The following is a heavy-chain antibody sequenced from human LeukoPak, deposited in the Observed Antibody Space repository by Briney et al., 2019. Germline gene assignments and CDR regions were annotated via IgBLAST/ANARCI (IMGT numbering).Heavy chain of an antibody. CDR1: GGSFSGYY. CDR2: INHSGST. D-gene: IGHD2-15*01. CDR3: ARNEKTDIVVVVAATGPWFDP. J-gene: IGHJ5*02. V-gene: IGHV4-34*01. Sequence: SGTLSLTCAVYGGSFSGYYWSWIRQPPGKGLEWIGEINHSGSTNYNPSLKSRVTISVDTSKNQFSLKLSSVTAADTAVYYCARNEKTDIVVVVAATGPWFDPWGQGTLVTVSS.